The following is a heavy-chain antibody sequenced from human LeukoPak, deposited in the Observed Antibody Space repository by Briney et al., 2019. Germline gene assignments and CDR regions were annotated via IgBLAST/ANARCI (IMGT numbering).Heavy chain of an antibody. CDR1: GFIFSSYE. Sequence: PGGSLRLSCAASGFIFSSYEMNWVRQAPGKGLKCVLYISSSGTTIDYVDSVKGQFTISRDNAKNSLYLQMNSLRAEDTAVYYCVSRAYRGEFDIWGKGTMVTVSS. CDR2: ISSSGTTI. D-gene: IGHD5-12*01. V-gene: IGHV3-48*03. J-gene: IGHJ3*02. CDR3: VSRAYRGEFDI.